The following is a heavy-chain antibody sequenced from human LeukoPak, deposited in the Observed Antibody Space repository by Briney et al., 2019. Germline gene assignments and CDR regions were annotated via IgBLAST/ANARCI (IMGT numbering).Heavy chain of an antibody. D-gene: IGHD4-17*01. CDR1: GFTFSNVW. V-gene: IGHV3-30-3*01. Sequence: GGSLRLSCAATGFTFSNVWMSWVRQAPGKGLEWVAVISYDGSNKYYADSVKGRFTISRDNSKNTLYLQMNSLRAEDTAVYYCARDMGMKTTVTGGFDYWGQGTLVTVSS. CDR3: ARDMGMKTTVTGGFDY. J-gene: IGHJ4*02. CDR2: ISYDGSNK.